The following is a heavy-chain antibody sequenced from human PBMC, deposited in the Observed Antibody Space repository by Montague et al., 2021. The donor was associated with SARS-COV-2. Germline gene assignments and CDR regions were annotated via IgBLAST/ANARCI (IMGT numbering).Heavy chain of an antibody. D-gene: IGHD2/OR15-2a*01. CDR1: SGSISSSSHY. CDR2: IYYSGTT. V-gene: IGHV4-39*01. Sequence: SETLSLTCSVPSGSISSSSHYWAWIRQPPGRRLEWIGTIYYSGTTLYHPSLKSRITMSVDTSDNQFSLQLNSVSATDTAIYYCARAQMAVTEYYPDYWGQGILVTVSS. J-gene: IGHJ4*02. CDR3: ARAQMAVTEYYPDY.